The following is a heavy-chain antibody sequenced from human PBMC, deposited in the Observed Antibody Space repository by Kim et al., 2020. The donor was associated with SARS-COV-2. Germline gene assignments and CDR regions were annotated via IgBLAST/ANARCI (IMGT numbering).Heavy chain of an antibody. CDR3: ARDARDY. CDR1: GFTFSSYA. CDR2: ISYDGSNK. J-gene: IGHJ4*02. V-gene: IGHV3-30-3*01. Sequence: GGSLRLSCAASGFTFSSYAMHWVRQAPGKGLEWVAVISYDGSNKYYADSVKGRFTISRDNSKNTLYLQMNSLRAEDTAVYYCARDARDYWGQGTLVTVSS.